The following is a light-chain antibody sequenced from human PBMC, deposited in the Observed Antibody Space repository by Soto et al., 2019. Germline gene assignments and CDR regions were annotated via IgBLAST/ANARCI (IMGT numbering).Light chain of an antibody. Sequence: QSALTQPASVSGSPGQSITISCTGTNNDVGGYNYVSWYQQRPGKAPKLMIYDVSNRPSGISDRFSGSKSGNTASLTISGLRAEDEADYYCASYRSTSTRYVFGTGTKLTVL. CDR2: DVS. CDR1: NNDVGGYNY. CDR3: ASYRSTSTRYV. J-gene: IGLJ1*01. V-gene: IGLV2-14*01.